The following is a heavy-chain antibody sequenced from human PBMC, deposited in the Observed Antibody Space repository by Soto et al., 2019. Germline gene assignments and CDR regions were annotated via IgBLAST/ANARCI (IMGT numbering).Heavy chain of an antibody. CDR2: IIPIFGTA. Sequence: HVQLVQSGAEVKKPGSSVKVSCKASGGTFSSYAISWVRQAPGQGLEWMGGIIPIFGTANYAQKFQGRVTITADESTSTAYMELSSLRSEDTAVYYCARPTRGYCISTSCYVYYYYYGMDVWGQGTTVTVSS. J-gene: IGHJ6*02. CDR3: ARPTRGYCISTSCYVYYYYYGMDV. CDR1: GGTFSSYA. V-gene: IGHV1-69*12. D-gene: IGHD2-2*01.